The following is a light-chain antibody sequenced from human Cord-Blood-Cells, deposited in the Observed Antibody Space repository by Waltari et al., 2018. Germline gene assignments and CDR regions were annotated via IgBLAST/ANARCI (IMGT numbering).Light chain of an antibody. CDR2: DAS. CDR1: QDISNY. V-gene: IGKV1-33*01. Sequence: DIQMTQSPSSLSASVGDRVTITCQASQDISNYLNWYQQKPGKAPKRLIYDASNLETGGPSRLSGSGSGTDFTFTISSLQPEDIATYYCQQYDNLPLTFGGGTKVEIK. CDR3: QQYDNLPLT. J-gene: IGKJ4*01.